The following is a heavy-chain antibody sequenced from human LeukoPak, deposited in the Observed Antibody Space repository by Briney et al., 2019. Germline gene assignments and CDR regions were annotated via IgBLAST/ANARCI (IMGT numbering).Heavy chain of an antibody. D-gene: IGHD6-13*01. V-gene: IGHV3-21*04. J-gene: IGHJ5*02. Sequence: GGSLRLSCAASGFTISTYSMNWFRQAPGKGLEWVSSISSSSTYIYYGDSVKGRFTISRDNAKNSLYLQMNSLRAEDTALYYCAKDVAAAGVNWFDPWGQGTLVTVSS. CDR1: GFTISTYS. CDR2: ISSSSTYI. CDR3: AKDVAAAGVNWFDP.